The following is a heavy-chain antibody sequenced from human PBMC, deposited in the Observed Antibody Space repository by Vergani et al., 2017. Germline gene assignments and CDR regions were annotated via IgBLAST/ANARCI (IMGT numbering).Heavy chain of an antibody. D-gene: IGHD6-13*01. CDR3: ARRLYSSSGGVVDP. Sequence: QLQLQESGPGLVKPSETLSLPCTVSGGPIRSSSYYWGWIRPPPGKGLEWIGSIYYSGSPYHNPSLKSRVTISVDTSKNQFSLKLSSVTAADTAVYYCARRLYSSSGGVVDPWGQGTLVTVSS. J-gene: IGHJ5*02. CDR1: GGPIRSSSYY. V-gene: IGHV4-39*01. CDR2: IYYSGSP.